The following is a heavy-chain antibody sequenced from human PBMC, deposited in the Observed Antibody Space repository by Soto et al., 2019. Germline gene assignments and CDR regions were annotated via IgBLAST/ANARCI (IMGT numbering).Heavy chain of an antibody. D-gene: IGHD3-9*01. CDR3: ARLNYDILTGYWNYFDY. CDR2: IYYSGST. V-gene: IGHV4-39*07. Sequence: PLETLSLTCTVSGGSISSSSYYWGWIRQPPGKGLEWIGSIYYSGSTYYNPSLKSRVTISVDRSKNQFSLKLSSVTAADTAVYYCARLNYDILTGYWNYFDYWGQGTLVTVSS. CDR1: GGSISSSSYY. J-gene: IGHJ4*02.